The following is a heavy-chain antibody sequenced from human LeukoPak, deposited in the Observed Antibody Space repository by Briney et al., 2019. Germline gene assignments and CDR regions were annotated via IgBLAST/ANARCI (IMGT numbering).Heavy chain of an antibody. J-gene: IGHJ4*02. Sequence: PAGSLRLSCAASAFTFSSYGMSWVRQAPGKGLECVSGITGSGGSTYYADSVKGRLTISRDNSKKTLYLQMNSLRAEDTAVYYCAKYYYDSSGSYLVPLDYWGQGTLVTVSS. CDR3: AKYYYDSSGSYLVPLDY. CDR1: AFTFSSYG. D-gene: IGHD3-22*01. V-gene: IGHV3-23*01. CDR2: ITGSGGST.